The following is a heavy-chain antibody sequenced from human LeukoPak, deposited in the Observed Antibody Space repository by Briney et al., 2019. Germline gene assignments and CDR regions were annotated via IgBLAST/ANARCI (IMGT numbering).Heavy chain of an antibody. D-gene: IGHD3-3*01. J-gene: IGHJ4*02. CDR2: INHSGST. V-gene: IGHV4-34*01. CDR1: GGSFSGYY. CDR3: AREAPEWSGFDY. Sequence: SETLSLTCAVYGGSFSGYYWSWIRQPPGKGLEWIGEINHSGSTNYNPSLKSRVTISVDTSKNQFSLKLSSVTAADTAVYYCAREAPEWSGFDYWGQGTPVTVSS.